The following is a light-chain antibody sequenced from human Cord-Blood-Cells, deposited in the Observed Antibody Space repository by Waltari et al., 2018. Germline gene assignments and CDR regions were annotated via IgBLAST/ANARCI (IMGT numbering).Light chain of an antibody. CDR3: QQSYSTPPFT. CDR1: QSISSY. J-gene: IGKJ3*01. V-gene: IGKV1-39*01. Sequence: DIQMTQSPPSLSASVGDRVTMPCRASQSISSYLNWYQQKPGKAPKLLIYAASSLQSGVPSRFSGSGSGTDFTLTISSLQPEDFATYYCQQSYSTPPFTFGPGTKVDVK. CDR2: AAS.